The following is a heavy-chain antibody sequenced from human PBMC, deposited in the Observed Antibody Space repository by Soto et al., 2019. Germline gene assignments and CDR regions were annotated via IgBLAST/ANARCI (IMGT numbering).Heavy chain of an antibody. Sequence: QVQLQESGPGLVKPSETLSLTCTVSGGSINNYYWTWIRQPPGKGLEWIAHIYSSGSSNYNPSLKIRLTISVDTSKNQFSLRLTSVTAADTAFYYCARITASPNSGYFDFWGQGALVTVSS. D-gene: IGHD3-10*01. V-gene: IGHV4-59*01. CDR1: GGSINNYY. J-gene: IGHJ4*02. CDR3: ARITASPNSGYFDF. CDR2: IYSSGSS.